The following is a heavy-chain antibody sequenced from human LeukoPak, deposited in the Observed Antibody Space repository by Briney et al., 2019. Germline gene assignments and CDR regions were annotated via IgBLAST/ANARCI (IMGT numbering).Heavy chain of an antibody. CDR1: GGSFSSYY. Sequence: SETLSLTCAAHGGSFSSYYWSWIRQPPGKGLEWIGFIFYSGTTNYNPSLKSRVTISVDTSKNQFSLKLSSVTAADTAVYYCARGGWNKFDYWGQGTLVTVSS. V-gene: IGHV4-59*01. D-gene: IGHD3-22*01. CDR3: ARGGWNKFDY. J-gene: IGHJ4*02. CDR2: IFYSGTT.